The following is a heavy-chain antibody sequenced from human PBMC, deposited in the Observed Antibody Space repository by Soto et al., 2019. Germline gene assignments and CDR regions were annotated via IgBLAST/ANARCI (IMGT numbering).Heavy chain of an antibody. V-gene: IGHV3-9*01. Sequence: HWVRQAPGKGLEWVSGISWNSGSIGYADTVKGRFTISRDNAKNSLHLQMSSLRAEGTALYYCAQDIGVEYSTGSSGGWFESWGQGPLVTVSS. CDR3: AQDIGVEYSTGSSGGWFES. CDR2: ISWNSGSI. J-gene: IGHJ5*01. D-gene: IGHD6-19*01.